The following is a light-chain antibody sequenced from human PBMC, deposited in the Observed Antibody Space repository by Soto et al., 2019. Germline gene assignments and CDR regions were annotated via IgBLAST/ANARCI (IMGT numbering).Light chain of an antibody. V-gene: IGKV1-5*01. CDR2: DAS. CDR1: QSISSW. CDR3: QQYNSWLT. J-gene: IGKJ4*01. Sequence: DIQMTQSPSTLSASVGDRVTITCRASQSISSWLAWYQQKPGKAPKLLIYDASSLESGVPSRFSGSGSGTVFTLTISSLQPDDFATYYCQQYNSWLTFGGGTKVEIK.